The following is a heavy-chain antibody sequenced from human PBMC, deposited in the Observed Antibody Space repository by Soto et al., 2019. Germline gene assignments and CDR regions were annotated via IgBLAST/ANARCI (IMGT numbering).Heavy chain of an antibody. V-gene: IGHV2-70*01. CDR2: IDWDDDK. D-gene: IGHD3-3*01. CDR1: GFSLSTSGMC. Sequence: SGPTLVNPTQTLTLTCTFSGFSLSTSGMCVSWIRQPPGKALEWLALIDWDDDKYYSTSLKTRLTITKDTSKNQVVLTMTNMDPVDTATYYCARTSYYDFWSGYYDFDYWGQGTLVTVSS. J-gene: IGHJ4*02. CDR3: ARTSYYDFWSGYYDFDY.